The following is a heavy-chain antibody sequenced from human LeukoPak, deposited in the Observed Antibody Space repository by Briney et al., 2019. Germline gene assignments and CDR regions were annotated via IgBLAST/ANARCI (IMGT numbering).Heavy chain of an antibody. D-gene: IGHD6-13*01. CDR2: ITTSSDTI. Sequence: GGSLRLSCAASGFNFSTYTMNWVRQAPGKWLEWLSYITTSSDTIYYADSVKGRFTISRDNANNSLYLQMNSLTAEDTAVYYCARDYWSYSASWLDFWGQGTLVTVSS. J-gene: IGHJ4*02. CDR3: ARDYWSYSASWLDF. CDR1: GFNFSTYT. V-gene: IGHV3-48*01.